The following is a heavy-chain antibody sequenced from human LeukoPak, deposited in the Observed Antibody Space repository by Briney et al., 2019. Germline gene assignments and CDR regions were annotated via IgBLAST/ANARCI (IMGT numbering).Heavy chain of an antibody. J-gene: IGHJ5*02. CDR1: GGSFSGYY. V-gene: IGHV4-34*01. Sequence: SETLSLTCAVYGGSFSGYYWSWIRQPPGKGLEWIGEINHSGSTNYNPSLKSRVTISVDTSKNQFSLKLSSVTAADTAVYYCARGHLLYNGFDPWGQGTLVTVSS. D-gene: IGHD2-2*01. CDR3: ARGHLLYNGFDP. CDR2: INHSGST.